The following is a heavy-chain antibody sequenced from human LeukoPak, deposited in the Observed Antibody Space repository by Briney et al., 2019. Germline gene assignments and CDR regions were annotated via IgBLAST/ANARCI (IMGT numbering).Heavy chain of an antibody. Sequence: SETLSLTCAVYGGSFSGYYWSWIRQPPGKGLEWIGEINHSGSTNYNPSLKSRVTISVDTSKNQFSLKLSSVAAADTAVYYCARFSPAHDAFDIWGQGTMVTVSS. J-gene: IGHJ3*02. CDR1: GGSFSGYY. CDR2: INHSGST. CDR3: ARFSPAHDAFDI. V-gene: IGHV4-34*01.